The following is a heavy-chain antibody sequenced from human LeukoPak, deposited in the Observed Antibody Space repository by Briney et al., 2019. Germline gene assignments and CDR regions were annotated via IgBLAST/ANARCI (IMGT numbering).Heavy chain of an antibody. CDR1: GYTFTSYG. V-gene: IGHV1-18*01. CDR2: ISAYNGNT. CDR3: ARDYDYGSGSYDC. J-gene: IGHJ4*02. Sequence: GASVKVSCKASGYTFTSYGLSWVRQAPGQGLEWMGWISAYNGNTKYAQKFQGRVTMTTDTSTSTAYMELRSLRSDDTAVYYCARDYDYGSGSYDCWGQGTLVTVSS. D-gene: IGHD3-10*01.